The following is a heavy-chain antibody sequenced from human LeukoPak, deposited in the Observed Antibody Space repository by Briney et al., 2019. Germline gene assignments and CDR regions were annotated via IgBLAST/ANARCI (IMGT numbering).Heavy chain of an antibody. J-gene: IGHJ4*02. CDR1: GFTFDDYA. Sequence: GGSLRLSCAASGFTFDDYAMHWVRQAPGKGLEWVSGISWNSGSIGYADSVKGRFTISRDNAKNSLYLQMNSLRAEDTAVYYCASDSSGSFEYWGQGTLVTVSS. CDR3: ASDSSGSFEY. CDR2: ISWNSGSI. V-gene: IGHV3-9*01. D-gene: IGHD3-22*01.